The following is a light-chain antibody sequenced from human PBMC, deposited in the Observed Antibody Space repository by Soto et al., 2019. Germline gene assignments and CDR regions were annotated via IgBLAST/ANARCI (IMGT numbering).Light chain of an antibody. Sequence: EIVLTQSPGTLSLSPGERATLSCRASQSVSSSYLAWYQQKPGQAPRLLIYGASSMATGIPDRFSGSGSGTDFTLTISRLEPEDSAVYYCQQYGSSPTFGGGTKVEIK. CDR1: QSVSSSY. J-gene: IGKJ4*01. V-gene: IGKV3-20*01. CDR3: QQYGSSPT. CDR2: GAS.